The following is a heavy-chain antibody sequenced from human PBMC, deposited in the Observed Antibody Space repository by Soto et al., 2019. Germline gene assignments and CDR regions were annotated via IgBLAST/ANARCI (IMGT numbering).Heavy chain of an antibody. J-gene: IGHJ5*02. CDR3: TIAAYCSGATCYSGYNWFHP. CDR2: FDPENDET. V-gene: IGHV1-24*01. CDR1: GYTLSEVA. D-gene: IGHD2-2*01. Sequence: ASVKVSCKVSGYTLSEVAIHWVRQTPGEGLEWIGGFDPENDETSYAQNFQGRVTLTEDTSTDTAYLELSGLRSEDTAIYYCTIAAYCSGATCYSGYNWFHPCRQGSLVTVSS.